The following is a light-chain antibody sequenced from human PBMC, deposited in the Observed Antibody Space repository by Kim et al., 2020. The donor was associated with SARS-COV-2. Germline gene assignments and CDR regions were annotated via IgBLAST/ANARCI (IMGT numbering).Light chain of an antibody. Sequence: LSASVGDRVTITCQASQDISNYLNWYPQKPGKAPKLLIYDASNLETGVPSRFSGSGSGTDFTFTISSLQPEDIATYYCQQYDNLPTFGQGTKLEI. J-gene: IGKJ2*01. CDR3: QQYDNLPT. CDR1: QDISNY. CDR2: DAS. V-gene: IGKV1-33*01.